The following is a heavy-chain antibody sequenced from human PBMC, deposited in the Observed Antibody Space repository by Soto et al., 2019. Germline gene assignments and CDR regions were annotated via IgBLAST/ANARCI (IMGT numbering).Heavy chain of an antibody. CDR2: ISGSGDNA. V-gene: IGHV3-23*01. D-gene: IGHD3-10*01. CDR1: GFTFSTYA. J-gene: IGHJ3*02. Sequence: EVQLLESGGGLVQPGGSLRLSCAATGFTFSTYAMTWVRQAPGRGLEWVSAISGSGDNAYYADSVEGRFTISRDNSKNTLYLQMHSLRVEDTALYYCASYYPASGSQHDASDIWGQGTMVTVSS. CDR3: ASYYPASGSQHDASDI.